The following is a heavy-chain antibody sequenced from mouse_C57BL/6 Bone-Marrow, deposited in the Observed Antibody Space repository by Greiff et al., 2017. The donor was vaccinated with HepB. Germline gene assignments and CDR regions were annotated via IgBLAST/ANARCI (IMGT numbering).Heavy chain of an antibody. CDR2: IHPNSGST. Sequence: QVQLQQSGAELVKPGASVKLSCKASGYTFTSYWMHWVKQRPGQGLEWIGMIHPNSGSTNYNEKFKSKATLTVDKSSSTAYMQLSSLTSEDSAVYYCARSPIYYDYGRAAYWGQGTLVTVSA. D-gene: IGHD2-4*01. CDR3: ARSPIYYDYGRAAY. CDR1: GYTFTSYW. V-gene: IGHV1-64*01. J-gene: IGHJ3*01.